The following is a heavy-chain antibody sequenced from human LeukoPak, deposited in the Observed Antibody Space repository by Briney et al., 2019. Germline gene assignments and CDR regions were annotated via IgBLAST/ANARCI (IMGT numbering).Heavy chain of an antibody. D-gene: IGHD2-2*01. Sequence: PSETLSLTCTVSGGSISSYYWSWIRQPPGKGLEWIGYIYHSGSTNYNPSLKSRVTISVDTSKNQFSLKLNSVTAADTAVYYCARNAMYASSGVDYWGQGILVTVSS. J-gene: IGHJ4*02. CDR3: ARNAMYASSGVDY. V-gene: IGHV4-59*01. CDR1: GGSISSYY. CDR2: IYHSGST.